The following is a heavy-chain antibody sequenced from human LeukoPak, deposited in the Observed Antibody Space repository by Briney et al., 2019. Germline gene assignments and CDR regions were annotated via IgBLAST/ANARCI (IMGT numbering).Heavy chain of an antibody. Sequence: GGSLRLSCAASGFTFSSYWMSWVRQAPGKGLEWVSLIRGSGGSTYYADSVRGRFTISRDNSKNTLYLQMSSLRPDDTALYYCARDMSTSWASNFDYWGLGARVTVSS. CDR1: GFTFSSYW. CDR2: IRGSGGST. V-gene: IGHV3-23*01. CDR3: ARDMSTSWASNFDY. D-gene: IGHD6-13*01. J-gene: IGHJ4*02.